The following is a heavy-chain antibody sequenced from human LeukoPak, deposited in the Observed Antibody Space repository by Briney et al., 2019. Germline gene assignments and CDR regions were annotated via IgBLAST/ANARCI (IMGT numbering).Heavy chain of an antibody. V-gene: IGHV3-7*03. J-gene: IGHJ3*02. CDR2: IKEDGSEK. CDR1: GFLFSSYW. Sequence: PGGSLRLSCAASGFLFSSYWMSWVRQAPGKGLERVANIKEDGSEKYYVDSVKGRFTISRDNAKNSLYLQMNSLRSEDTAVYYCATGVDWVLVGATNAFDIWGQGTMVTVSS. CDR3: ATGVDWVLVGATNAFDI. D-gene: IGHD1-26*01.